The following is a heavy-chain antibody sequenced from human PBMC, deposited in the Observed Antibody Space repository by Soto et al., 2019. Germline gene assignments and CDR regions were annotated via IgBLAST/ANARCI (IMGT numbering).Heavy chain of an antibody. V-gene: IGHV3-23*01. D-gene: IGHD6-6*01. CDR2: ISGSGGST. Sequence: GGSLRLSCAASGFTFSSYAMSWVRQAPGKGLEWVPAISGSGGSTYYADSVKGRFTISRDNSKNTLYLQMNSLRAEDTAVYYCARDGYSSSSGYFDYWGQGTLVTVSS. CDR1: GFTFSSYA. J-gene: IGHJ4*02. CDR3: ARDGYSSSSGYFDY.